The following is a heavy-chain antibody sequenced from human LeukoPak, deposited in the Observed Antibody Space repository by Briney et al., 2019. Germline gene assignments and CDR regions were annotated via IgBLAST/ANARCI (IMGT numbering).Heavy chain of an antibody. V-gene: IGHV3-30*02. CDR3: ARGVYYGSGTVDV. CDR2: IRSDGSNK. Sequence: PGGSLRLPCAASGFTFSSYDIHWVRQAPGKGLEWGAFIRSDGSNKYYADSVKGRFTISRDNSKNTLYLQMNSLRAEDTAVYYCARGVYYGSGTVDVWGQGTTVTVSS. CDR1: GFTFSSYD. J-gene: IGHJ6*02. D-gene: IGHD3-10*01.